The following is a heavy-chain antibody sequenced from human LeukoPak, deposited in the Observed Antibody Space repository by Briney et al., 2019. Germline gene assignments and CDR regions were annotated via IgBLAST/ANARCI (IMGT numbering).Heavy chain of an antibody. CDR1: GFIFNDYA. J-gene: IGHJ3*02. Sequence: AGGSLRLSCAASGFIFNDYAMHWVRQPPGKGLEWVSGISWNSGTIGYAPSVKGRFTISRDSAKNSLYLQMNSLRAEDTAFYYCIKDMGFGELLGLGAFDIWGQGTTVIVSS. CDR3: IKDMGFGELLGLGAFDI. V-gene: IGHV3-9*01. CDR2: ISWNSGTI. D-gene: IGHD3-10*01.